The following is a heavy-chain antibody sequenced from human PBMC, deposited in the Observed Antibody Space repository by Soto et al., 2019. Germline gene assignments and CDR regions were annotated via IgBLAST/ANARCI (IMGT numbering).Heavy chain of an antibody. V-gene: IGHV4-59*01. CDR2: IYYSGST. CDR1: GGSISSYY. D-gene: IGHD3-9*01. J-gene: IGHJ2*01. Sequence: SETLSLTCTVSGGSISSYYWSWIRQPPGKGLEWIGYIYYSGSTNYNPSLKSRVTISVDTSKNQFSLKLSSVTAADTAVYYCARLSTAMVTGVVLRYFDWPKHYWYFDLWGRGTLVTVSS. CDR3: ARLSTAMVTGVVLRYFDWPKHYWYFDL.